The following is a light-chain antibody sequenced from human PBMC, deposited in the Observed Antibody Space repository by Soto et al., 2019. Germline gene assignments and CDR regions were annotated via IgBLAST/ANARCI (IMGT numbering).Light chain of an antibody. CDR1: ETIASY. CDR3: QQTYNPPRT. V-gene: IGKV1-39*01. J-gene: IGKJ1*01. Sequence: DIQMTQSPSSLSASVGDRVTITCRASETIASYVNWYQQRPGKAPKLLIYAASTLQSGVPSRFGGSGSGTDFTLPITSLQPEDFAAYFCQQTYNPPRTFGQGTKV. CDR2: AAS.